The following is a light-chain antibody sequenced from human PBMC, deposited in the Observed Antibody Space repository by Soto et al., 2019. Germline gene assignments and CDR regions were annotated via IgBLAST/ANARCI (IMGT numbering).Light chain of an antibody. J-gene: IGLJ1*01. CDR1: SSDIGGYNY. CDR3: TSYKSSSTYV. V-gene: IGLV2-14*01. Sequence: QSALTQPASVSESPGQSITISCAGTSSDIGGYNYVSWYQQHPDKAPKLMIYGVTNRPSGVSDRFSGSKSGNTASLTISGLQHEQEPDSSCTSYKSSSTYVFGTGTKVTV. CDR2: GVT.